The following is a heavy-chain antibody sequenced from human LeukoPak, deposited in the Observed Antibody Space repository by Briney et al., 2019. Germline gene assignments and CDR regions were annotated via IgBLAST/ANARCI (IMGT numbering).Heavy chain of an antibody. CDR2: INTKTGNP. CDR3: ARDQRYCGGDCYDAFDI. J-gene: IGHJ3*02. V-gene: IGHV7-4-1*02. CDR1: GYTFSNYD. Sequence: APVKVSCKASGYTFSNYDMNWVRQAPGQGLEWMGWINTKTGNPTYAQGFTGRFVFSLDTSVSTTYLQISSLKADDTAVYYCARDQRYCGGDCYDAFDIWGQGTMVTVSS. D-gene: IGHD2-21*02.